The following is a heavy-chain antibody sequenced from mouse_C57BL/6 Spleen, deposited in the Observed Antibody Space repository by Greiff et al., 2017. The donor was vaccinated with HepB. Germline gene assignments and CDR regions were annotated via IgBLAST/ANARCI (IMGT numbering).Heavy chain of an antibody. J-gene: IGHJ1*03. CDR2: ISSGGDYI. CDR3: TREGDGSSYSV. D-gene: IGHD1-1*01. CDR1: GFTFSSYA. Sequence: EVKVVESGEGLVKPGGSLKLSCAASGFTFSSYAMSWVRQTPEKRLEWVAYISSGGDYIYYADTVKGRFTISRDNARNTLYLQMSSLKSEDTAMYYCTREGDGSSYSVWGTGTTVTVSS. V-gene: IGHV5-9-1*02.